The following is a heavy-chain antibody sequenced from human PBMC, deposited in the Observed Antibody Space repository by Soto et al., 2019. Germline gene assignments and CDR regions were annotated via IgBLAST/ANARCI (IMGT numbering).Heavy chain of an antibody. J-gene: IGHJ4*02. CDR3: ARVNYYGSGSYIASDFDY. CDR1: GGSISSYY. D-gene: IGHD3-10*01. V-gene: IGHV4-59*01. Sequence: SETLSLTCTVSGGSISSYYWSWIRQPPGKGLEWIGYIYYSGSTNYNPSLKSRVTISVDTSKNQFSLKLSSVTAADTAVYYCARVNYYGSGSYIASDFDYWGQGTLVTVSS. CDR2: IYYSGST.